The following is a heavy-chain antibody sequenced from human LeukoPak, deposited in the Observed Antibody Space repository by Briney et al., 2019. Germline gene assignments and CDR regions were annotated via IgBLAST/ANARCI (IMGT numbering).Heavy chain of an antibody. CDR1: GFTFKSYT. CDR3: ATSADSSGND. CDR2: IGGKSDLI. D-gene: IGHD3-22*01. Sequence: PGGSLRLSCAASGFTFKSYTMNWIRQAPGKGLEWISYIGGKSDLIYYADSVKGRFTISRDNAKSSVYLQMNTLRAEDTAVYYCATSADSSGNDWGQGTLVTVSS. V-gene: IGHV3-48*04. J-gene: IGHJ4*02.